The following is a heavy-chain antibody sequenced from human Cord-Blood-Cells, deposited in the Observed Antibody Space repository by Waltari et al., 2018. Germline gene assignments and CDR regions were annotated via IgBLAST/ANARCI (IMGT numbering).Heavy chain of an antibody. V-gene: IGHV1-69-2*01. CDR1: GYTFTDYY. D-gene: IGHD2-2*01. CDR2: VDPEDGET. CDR3: ATERDSNIVVVPAAQNDAFDI. J-gene: IGHJ3*02. Sequence: EVQLVQSGAEVKKPGATVKISCKVSGYTFTDYYMHWVQQAPGKGLEWMGLVDPEDGETIYAEKFQGRVTITADTSTDTAYMGLSSLRSEDTAVYYCATERDSNIVVVPAAQNDAFDIWGQGTMVTVSS.